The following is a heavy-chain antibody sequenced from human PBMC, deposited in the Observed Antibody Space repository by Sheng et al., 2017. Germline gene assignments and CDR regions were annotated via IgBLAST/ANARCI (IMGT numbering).Heavy chain of an antibody. CDR3: ARGHYDFWSGYPPDY. D-gene: IGHD3-3*01. CDR1: GGSFSGYY. CDR2: INHSGST. J-gene: IGHJ4*02. V-gene: IGHV4-34*01. Sequence: QVQLQQWGAGLLKPSETLSLTCAVYGGSFSGYYWSWIRQPPGKGLEWIGEINHSGSTNYNPSLKSRVTISVDTSKNQFSLKLSSVTAADTAVYYCARGHYDFWSGYPPDYWGQGTLVTVSS.